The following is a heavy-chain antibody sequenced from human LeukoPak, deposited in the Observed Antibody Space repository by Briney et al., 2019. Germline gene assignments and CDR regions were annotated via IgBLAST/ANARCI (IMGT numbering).Heavy chain of an antibody. CDR3: ARGVIVVVPAAVLLDY. Sequence: PSETLSLTCTVSGGSISSYYWSWIRQPPGKGLEWIGEINHSGSTNYNPSLKSRVTISVDTSKNQFSLKLSSVTAADTAVYYCARGVIVVVPAAVLLDYWGQGTLVTVSS. J-gene: IGHJ4*02. V-gene: IGHV4-34*01. CDR2: INHSGST. CDR1: GGSISSYY. D-gene: IGHD2-2*01.